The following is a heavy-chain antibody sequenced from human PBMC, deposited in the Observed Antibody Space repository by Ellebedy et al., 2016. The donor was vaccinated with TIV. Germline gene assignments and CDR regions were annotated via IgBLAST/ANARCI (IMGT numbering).Heavy chain of an antibody. J-gene: IGHJ4*02. CDR2: IYPGDSDT. CDR1: GYRFTSYW. D-gene: IGHD1-14*01. V-gene: IGHV5-51*01. Sequence: GGSLRLSCKGSGYRFTSYWIGWVRQMPGKGLEWMGIIYPGDSDTRYSPSFQGQVTMSADKSISTAYLQWSSLKASDTAMYYCARNPDDYFDYWGQGTLVTVSS. CDR3: ARNPDDYFDY.